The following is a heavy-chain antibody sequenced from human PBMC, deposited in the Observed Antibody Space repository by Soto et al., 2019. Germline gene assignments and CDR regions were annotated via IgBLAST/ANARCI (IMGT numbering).Heavy chain of an antibody. CDR3: AREEGRHYDSWSAYHTGERYSGFDP. V-gene: IGHV3-21*03. CDR1: GFTFSNYR. CDR2: ISSSSTYL. D-gene: IGHD3-3*01. J-gene: IGHJ5*02. Sequence: EVQLVESGGGLVKPGGSLRLSCAASGFTFSNYRMNWVRQAPGKGLEWVSSISSSSTYLYYADSVKGRFTISRDNAKNSLYQQMNSLRAEDSAVYYCAREEGRHYDSWSAYHTGERYSGFDPWGQGTQVTVSS.